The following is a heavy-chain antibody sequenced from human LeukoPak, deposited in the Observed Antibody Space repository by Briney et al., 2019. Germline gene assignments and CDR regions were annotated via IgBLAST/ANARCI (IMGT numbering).Heavy chain of an antibody. CDR1: GGSITGYY. CDR3: ARHYGSGTYPLDY. D-gene: IGHD3-10*01. CDR2: IYSGGST. Sequence: SETLSLTCTVSGGSITGYYWSWIRQPPGKGLEWIAYIYSGGSTNYNPSLESRVTISVDTSRNQFSLQLSSVTAADTAVYYCARHYGSGTYPLDYWGRGTLVTVSS. V-gene: IGHV4-59*01. J-gene: IGHJ4*02.